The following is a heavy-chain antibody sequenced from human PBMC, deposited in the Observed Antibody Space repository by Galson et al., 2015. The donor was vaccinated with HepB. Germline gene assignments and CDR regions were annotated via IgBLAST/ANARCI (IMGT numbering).Heavy chain of an antibody. D-gene: IGHD3-22*01. CDR1: GYTFTSYG. V-gene: IGHV1-18*04. CDR2: ISAYNGNT. Sequence: SVKVSCKASGYTFTSYGISWVRQAPGQGLEWMGWISAYNGNTNYAQKLQGRVTMTTDTSTSTAYMELRSLRSDDTAVYYCARDEYYYDSSGYHPSSGYYYGMDVWGQGTTVTVSS. J-gene: IGHJ6*02. CDR3: ARDEYYYDSSGYHPSSGYYYGMDV.